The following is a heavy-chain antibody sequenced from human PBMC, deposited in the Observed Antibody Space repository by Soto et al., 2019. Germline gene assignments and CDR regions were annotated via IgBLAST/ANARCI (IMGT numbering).Heavy chain of an antibody. D-gene: IGHD1-26*01. CDR1: GYTFTSYG. CDR2: ISAYNGNT. J-gene: IGHJ5*02. Sequence: ASVKVSCKASGYTFTSYGISWVRQAPGQGLEWMGWISAYNGNTNYAQKLQGRVTMTTDTSTSTAYMELRGLRSDDTAVYYCARVISRSGSYFYWFDPWGQGTLVTVSS. V-gene: IGHV1-18*01. CDR3: ARVISRSGSYFYWFDP.